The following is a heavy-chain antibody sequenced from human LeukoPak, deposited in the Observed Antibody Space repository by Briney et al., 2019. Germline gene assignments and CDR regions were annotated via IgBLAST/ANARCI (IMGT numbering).Heavy chain of an antibody. CDR3: APYLGSYYDSSGYYSDWFDP. J-gene: IGHJ5*02. V-gene: IGHV1-24*01. CDR1: GYTLTELS. Sequence: ASVKVSCKVSGYTLTELSMHWVRQAPGKGLEWMGGFDPEYGETIYAQKFQGRVTMTEDTSTDTAYMELSSLRSEDTAVYYCAPYLGSYYDSSGYYSDWFDPWGQGTLVTVSS. CDR2: FDPEYGET. D-gene: IGHD3-22*01.